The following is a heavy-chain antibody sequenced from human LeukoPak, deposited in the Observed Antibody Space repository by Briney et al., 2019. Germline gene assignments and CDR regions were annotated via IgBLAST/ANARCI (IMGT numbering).Heavy chain of an antibody. CDR2: ISSSSSYI. D-gene: IGHD3-22*01. CDR1: GFTFSSYA. Sequence: GGSLRLSCAASGFTFSSYAMSWVRQAPGKGLEWVSSISSSSSYIYYADSVKGRFTISRDNAKNSLYLQMNSLRAEDTAVYYCARDASTYYYDSSGPDAFDIWGQGTMVIVSS. V-gene: IGHV3-21*01. CDR3: ARDASTYYYDSSGPDAFDI. J-gene: IGHJ3*02.